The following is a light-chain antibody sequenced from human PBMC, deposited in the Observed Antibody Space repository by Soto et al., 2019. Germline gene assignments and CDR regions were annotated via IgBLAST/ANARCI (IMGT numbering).Light chain of an antibody. CDR1: QDVNSW. CDR3: QQTTSFPLT. V-gene: IGKV1-12*01. Sequence: DIQMTQSPSSVSASVGDRVTITCRASQDVNSWLAWYQQKPDKAPKLLIYSASSLQNGVPSRFSGRGSETESTLTISTLQPEDFATYYCQQTTSFPLTFGQGTRVEIK. CDR2: SAS. J-gene: IGKJ1*01.